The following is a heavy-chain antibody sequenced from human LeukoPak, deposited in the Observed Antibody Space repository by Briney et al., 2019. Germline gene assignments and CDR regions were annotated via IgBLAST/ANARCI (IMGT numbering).Heavy chain of an antibody. CDR1: GFTFDDFT. Sequence: GGSLRLSCAASGFTFDDFTLHWVRQPPGKGLEWVSFISRNGSDTYYADSVRGRFTISRDNTKNSLSLHMDSLTTDDTALYYCAKGDAYNGCFDSWGQGTLVTVSS. V-gene: IGHV3-43*01. J-gene: IGHJ4*02. D-gene: IGHD5-24*01. CDR3: AKGDAYNGCFDS. CDR2: ISRNGSDT.